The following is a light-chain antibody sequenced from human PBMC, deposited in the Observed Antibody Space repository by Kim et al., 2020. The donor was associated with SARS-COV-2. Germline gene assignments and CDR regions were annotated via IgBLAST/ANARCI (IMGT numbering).Light chain of an antibody. CDR3: NSRDNTANHLI. CDR1: SLRNYY. CDR2: GKN. J-gene: IGLJ2*01. Sequence: SSELTQDPAVFVALGQTVRITCQGDSLRNYYATWYQQKPGQTPVLVFFGKNNRPSGIPDRFSGSSSGNTASLTITEAQAEDEADYYCNSRDNTANHLIFGGGTQLTVL. V-gene: IGLV3-19*01.